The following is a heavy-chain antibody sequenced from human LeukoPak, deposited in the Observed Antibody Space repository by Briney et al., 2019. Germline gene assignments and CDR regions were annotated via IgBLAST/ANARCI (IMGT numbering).Heavy chain of an antibody. Sequence: SVKVSCKASGGAFSSYAISWVRQAPGQGLEWMGRIIPIFGTANYAQKFQGRVTITTDESTSTAYMELSSLRSEDTAVYYCAGGYYMYYYYYMDVWGKGTTVTVSS. V-gene: IGHV1-69*05. CDR1: GGAFSSYA. D-gene: IGHD3-22*01. CDR2: IIPIFGTA. J-gene: IGHJ6*03. CDR3: AGGYYMYYYYYMDV.